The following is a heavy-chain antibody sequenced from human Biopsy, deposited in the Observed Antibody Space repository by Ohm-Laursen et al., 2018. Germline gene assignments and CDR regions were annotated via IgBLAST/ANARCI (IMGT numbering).Heavy chain of an antibody. Sequence: APMQASCKASGYTFTSYDINCGRQATGQGLEWLGWMNHNSGNTDYAQKFQGRVTMTRNTSISTAYMELNSLRSEDTAVYYCARGSFWFGGNYYYYGMDVWGQGTTVTVSS. V-gene: IGHV1-8*01. CDR2: MNHNSGNT. CDR3: ARGSFWFGGNYYYYGMDV. J-gene: IGHJ6*02. CDR1: GYTFTSYD. D-gene: IGHD3-10*01.